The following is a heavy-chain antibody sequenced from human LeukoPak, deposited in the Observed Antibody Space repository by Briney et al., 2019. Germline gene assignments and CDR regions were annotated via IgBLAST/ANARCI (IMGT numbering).Heavy chain of an antibody. Sequence: GESLKISCKGSGYSFTSYWIGWVRQMPGKGLEWMGMIYPSDFDTRYSPSFEGQVTISADKSISTAYLQWSSLKASDTAMYYCSRLGYCTNGICYSLLYWGQGTLVTVSS. CDR3: SRLGYCTNGICYSLLY. V-gene: IGHV5-51*01. CDR1: GYSFTSYW. D-gene: IGHD2-8*01. J-gene: IGHJ4*02. CDR2: IYPSDFDT.